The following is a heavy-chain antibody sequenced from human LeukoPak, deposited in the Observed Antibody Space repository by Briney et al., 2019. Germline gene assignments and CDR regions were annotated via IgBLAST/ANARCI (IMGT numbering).Heavy chain of an antibody. Sequence: ASVKVSCKASGYTFTGYYMHWVRQAPGQGLEWMGWINPNSGGTNYAQKFQGRVTMTRDTSISTAYMELSRLRSDDTAVYYCARGNYDILTGEEYFQHWGQGTLVTVSS. J-gene: IGHJ1*01. D-gene: IGHD3-9*01. CDR2: INPNSGGT. CDR1: GYTFTGYY. CDR3: ARGNYDILTGEEYFQH. V-gene: IGHV1-2*02.